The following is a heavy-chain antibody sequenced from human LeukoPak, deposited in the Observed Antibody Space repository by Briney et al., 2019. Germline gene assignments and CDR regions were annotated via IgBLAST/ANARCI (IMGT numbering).Heavy chain of an antibody. V-gene: IGHV3-64*01. J-gene: IGHJ6*03. CDR2: ISSNGGST. Sequence: GGSLRLSCAASGFTFSSYAMHWVRQAPGKGLEYVSAISSNGGSTYYASSVKGRFTISRDNSKNTLYLQMGSLRAEDTAVYYCARDFGSSWSLYYYYYMDVWGKGTTVTVSS. D-gene: IGHD6-13*01. CDR1: GFTFSSYA. CDR3: ARDFGSSWSLYYYYYMDV.